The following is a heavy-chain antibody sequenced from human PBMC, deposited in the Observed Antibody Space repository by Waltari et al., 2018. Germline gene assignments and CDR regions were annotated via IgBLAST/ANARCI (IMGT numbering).Heavy chain of an antibody. V-gene: IGHV3-48*03. D-gene: IGHD3-3*01. CDR2: ISSSGSSI. CDR1: GFTFSSYE. Sequence: EVQLVESGGGLVQPGGSLRLSCAASGFTFSSYEMHWVRQAPGKGMDWVSYISSSGSSIYYADSVKGRFTISRDNAKNSLYLQMNSLRAEDTAVYYCAVIFGGLGYWGQGTLVIVSS. J-gene: IGHJ4*02. CDR3: AVIFGGLGY.